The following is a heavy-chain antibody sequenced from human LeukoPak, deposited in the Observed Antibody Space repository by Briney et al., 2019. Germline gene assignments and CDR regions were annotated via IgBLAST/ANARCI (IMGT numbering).Heavy chain of an antibody. CDR3: ARVRAITIFGVVRYKAVRGY. CDR2: IIPILGIA. Sequence: ASVKVSCKASGGTFSSYAISWVRQAPGQGLEWMGRIIPILGIANYAQKFQGRVTITADKSTSTAYMELSRLRSDDTAVYYCARVRAITIFGVVRYKAVRGYWGQGTLVTVSS. D-gene: IGHD3-3*01. J-gene: IGHJ4*02. CDR1: GGTFSSYA. V-gene: IGHV1-69*04.